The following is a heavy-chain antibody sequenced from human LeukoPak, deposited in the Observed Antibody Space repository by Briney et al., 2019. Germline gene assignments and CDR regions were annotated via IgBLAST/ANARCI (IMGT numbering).Heavy chain of an antibody. CDR3: AGYVSSGRRDAFDI. J-gene: IGHJ3*02. V-gene: IGHV3-21*01. CDR2: ISSSSSYI. D-gene: IGHD3-22*01. CDR1: GFTFSSYS. Sequence: GGSLRLSCAAFGFTFSSYSMNWVRQAPGEGLEWVSSISSSSSYIYQADSVRGRFTISRDKTKNSLYLQMNSLRAEDTAVYYCAGYVSSGRRDAFDIWGQGTMVTVSS.